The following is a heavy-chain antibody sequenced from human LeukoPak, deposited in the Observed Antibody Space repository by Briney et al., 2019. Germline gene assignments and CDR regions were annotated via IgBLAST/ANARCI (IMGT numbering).Heavy chain of an antibody. V-gene: IGHV1-69*01. Sequence: VASVKVSCKASGGTFSSYAISWVRQAPGQGLEWMGGIIPIFGTANYAQKFQGRVTITADESTSTAYMELSSLRSEATAVYYCARDSGSGGFDIWGQGTMVTVSS. CDR1: GGTFSSYA. CDR3: ARDSGSGGFDI. J-gene: IGHJ3*02. CDR2: IIPIFGTA. D-gene: IGHD3-10*01.